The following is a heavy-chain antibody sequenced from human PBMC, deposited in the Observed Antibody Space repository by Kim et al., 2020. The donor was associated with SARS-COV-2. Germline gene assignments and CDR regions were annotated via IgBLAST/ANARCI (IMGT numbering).Heavy chain of an antibody. CDR1: GGSFNDYY. D-gene: IGHD3-10*01. CDR3: AGGQDVDSGRYGGMDV. V-gene: IGHV4-34*01. Sequence: SETLSLICAVYGGSFNDYYWRWIRQPPGKGLEWIGEINHSGSTNYNPSLRSRVIISVDTSKNQFSLKLSSVTAADTAVYYCAGGQDVDSGRYGGMDVWGQGTTVTVSS. CDR2: INHSGST. J-gene: IGHJ6*02.